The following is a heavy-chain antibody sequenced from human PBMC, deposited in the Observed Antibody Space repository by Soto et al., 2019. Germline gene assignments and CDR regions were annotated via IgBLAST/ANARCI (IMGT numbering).Heavy chain of an antibody. CDR1: GFTFSSYW. V-gene: IGHV3-7*01. Sequence: GGSLRLSCAASGFTFSSYWMSWVRQAPGKGLEWVANINQDGSEIYYADSVKGRFTISRDNSKNTLYLQMNSLRAEDTAVYYCAKAGASAGIAYYYYGMDVWGQGTTVTVSS. CDR3: AKAGASAGIAYYYYGMDV. J-gene: IGHJ6*02. CDR2: INQDGSEI. D-gene: IGHD6-13*01.